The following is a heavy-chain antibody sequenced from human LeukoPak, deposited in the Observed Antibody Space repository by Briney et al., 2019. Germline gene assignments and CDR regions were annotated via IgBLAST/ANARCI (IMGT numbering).Heavy chain of an antibody. J-gene: IGHJ6*02. Sequence: PGRSLRLSCAASGFTFSSYDMHWVRQAPGKGLESVADIWFDGKNEHFADSVKGRFTISRDNSKNTMYLQINSLRAEDTAVYYCARDRHCANGVCHSPPGMDVWGQGTTVTVSS. CDR3: ARDRHCANGVCHSPPGMDV. CDR2: IWFDGKNE. CDR1: GFTFSSYD. V-gene: IGHV3-33*01. D-gene: IGHD2-8*01.